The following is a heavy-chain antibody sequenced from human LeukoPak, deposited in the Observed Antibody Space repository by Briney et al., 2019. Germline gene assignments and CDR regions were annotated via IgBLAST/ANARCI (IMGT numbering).Heavy chain of an antibody. CDR3: ARVGYCTNGVCYDAFDI. Sequence: GASVKVSCKASVYTFTSYGISWVRQAPGQGLEWMGWISAYNGNTNYAQKLQGRVTMTTDTSTSTAYMELRSLRSDDTAVYYCARVGYCTNGVCYDAFDIWGQGTMVTVSS. CDR1: VYTFTSYG. D-gene: IGHD2-8*01. V-gene: IGHV1-18*01. CDR2: ISAYNGNT. J-gene: IGHJ3*02.